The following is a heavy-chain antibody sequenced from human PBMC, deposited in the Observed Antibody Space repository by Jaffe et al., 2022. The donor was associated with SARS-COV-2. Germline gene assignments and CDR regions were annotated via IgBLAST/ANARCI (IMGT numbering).Heavy chain of an antibody. CDR2: INPNSGGT. Sequence: QVQLVQSGAEVKKPGASVKVSCKASGYTFTGYYMHWVRQAPGQGLEWMGRINPNSGGTNYAQKFQGRVTMTRDTSISTAYMELSRLRSDDTAVYYCARGDTAMVREGWFDPWGQGTLVTVSS. CDR3: ARGDTAMVREGWFDP. V-gene: IGHV1-2*06. CDR1: GYTFTGYY. J-gene: IGHJ5*02. D-gene: IGHD5-18*01.